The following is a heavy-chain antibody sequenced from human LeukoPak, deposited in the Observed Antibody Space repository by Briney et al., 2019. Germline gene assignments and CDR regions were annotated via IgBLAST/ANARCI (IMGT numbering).Heavy chain of an antibody. J-gene: IGHJ4*02. D-gene: IGHD3-22*01. CDR3: ARVDGSADY. CDR2: MNPKSGNT. V-gene: IGHV1-8*03. Sequence: WASVKVSCKASGYTFTRYDINWVRQATGQGLEWMGWMNPKSGNTGHAQKFQGRVTITRDTSISTVYMELSSLRSEDTAVYFCARVDGSADYWGQGTLVTVSS. CDR1: GYTFTRYD.